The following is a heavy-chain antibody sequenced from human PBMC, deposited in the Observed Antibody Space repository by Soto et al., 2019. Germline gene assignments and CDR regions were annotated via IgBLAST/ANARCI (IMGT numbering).Heavy chain of an antibody. CDR3: AGLQSMRLAGPDP. J-gene: IGHJ5*02. Sequence: QVQLQESGPGLVKPSQTLSLTCTVSGGSISSGDYYWSWIRQPPGKGLEWIGYIYYSGSTYYHPSLKSRLTISVDTSKNQFSLKLSSVTAADTAVYYCAGLQSMRLAGPDPWGQGTLVTVSS. D-gene: IGHD3-3*02. V-gene: IGHV4-30-4*01. CDR2: IYYSGST. CDR1: GGSISSGDYY.